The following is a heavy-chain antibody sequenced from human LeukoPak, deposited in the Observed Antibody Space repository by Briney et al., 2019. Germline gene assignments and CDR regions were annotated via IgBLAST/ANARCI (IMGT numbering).Heavy chain of an antibody. J-gene: IGHJ6*02. CDR3: ARDGARLLLWXDRYYXYGMDV. CDR2: INAGNGNT. CDR1: GYTFTSYA. Sequence: ASVTVSCTASGYTFTSYAMHWVRQVPGQRLEWMGWINAGNGNTKYSQKFQGRVTITRDTSASTAYMELSSLRSEDTAVYYCARDGARLLLWXDRYYXYGMDVWGQGXTXTXSS. D-gene: IGHD3-10*01. V-gene: IGHV1-3*01.